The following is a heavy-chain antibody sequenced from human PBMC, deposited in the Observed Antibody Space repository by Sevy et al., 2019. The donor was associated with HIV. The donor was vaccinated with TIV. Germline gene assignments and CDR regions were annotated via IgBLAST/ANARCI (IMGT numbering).Heavy chain of an antibody. V-gene: IGHV1-2*06. Sequence: ASVKVSCRASGYTFTDNYVHWVRQAPGQGLEWMGRINPKSGGTKYAQNFQGRFTMTRDTSISTAYMEVTRLGLDDTALYYCAREAGSTYYGLIDFWGQGSLVTVSS. D-gene: IGHD1-26*01. CDR1: GYTFTDNY. J-gene: IGHJ4*02. CDR2: INPKSGGT. CDR3: AREAGSTYYGLIDF.